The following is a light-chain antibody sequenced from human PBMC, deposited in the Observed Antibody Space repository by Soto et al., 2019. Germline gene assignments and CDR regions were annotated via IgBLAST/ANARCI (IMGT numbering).Light chain of an antibody. CDR2: RDD. Sequence: QSVLTQPPSASATPGQRITISCFGSSSNIGSNYGYWYQQLPGTAPKLLISRDDERPSGVPDRFSGSKSGNTASLTVSGLQAEDEADYYCSSYAGSNNLVFGGGTKLTVL. J-gene: IGLJ2*01. V-gene: IGLV1-47*01. CDR1: SSNIGSNY. CDR3: SSYAGSNNLV.